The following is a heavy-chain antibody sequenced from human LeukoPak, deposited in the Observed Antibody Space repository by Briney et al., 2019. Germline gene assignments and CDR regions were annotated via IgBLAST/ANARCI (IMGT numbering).Heavy chain of an antibody. CDR2: IYYSGST. Sequence: SETLSLTCTVSGGSISSSSYYRGWIRQPPGKGLEWIGSIYYSGSTYYNPSLKSRVTISVDTSKNQFSLKLSSVTAADTAVYYCARQEFGIVVVTKHYYFDYWGQGTLVTVYS. J-gene: IGHJ4*02. CDR1: GGSISSSSYY. V-gene: IGHV4-39*01. CDR3: ARQEFGIVVVTKHYYFDY. D-gene: IGHD3-22*01.